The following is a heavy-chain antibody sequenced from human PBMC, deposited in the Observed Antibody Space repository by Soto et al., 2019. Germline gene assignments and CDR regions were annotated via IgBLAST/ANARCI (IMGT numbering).Heavy chain of an antibody. CDR1: GYTFTSYG. Sequence: QVQLVQSGAEVKKPGASVKVSCKASGYTFTSYGISWVRQAPGQGLEWMGWISAYNGNTNYAQKLQGRVTMTKDTSTSTAYMELRSLRSDDTAVYYCARAASRGIAARLAWFDPWGQGTLVTVSS. CDR2: ISAYNGNT. CDR3: ARAASRGIAARLAWFDP. D-gene: IGHD6-6*01. J-gene: IGHJ5*02. V-gene: IGHV1-18*01.